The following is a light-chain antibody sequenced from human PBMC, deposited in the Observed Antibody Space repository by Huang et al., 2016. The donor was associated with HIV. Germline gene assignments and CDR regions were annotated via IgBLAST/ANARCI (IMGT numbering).Light chain of an antibody. J-gene: IGKJ2*01. Sequence: DIQMTQFPTSLSASVEDRVTITCRAGQAIDKSLNWYQQKSGRAPRLLIDGASKLQGWVPSRFSGRASGTHFSLTINSLQPDDSAIYYCQQSYRTPRTFGQGTNLEI. CDR2: GAS. CDR1: QAIDKS. V-gene: IGKV1-39*01. CDR3: QQSYRTPRT.